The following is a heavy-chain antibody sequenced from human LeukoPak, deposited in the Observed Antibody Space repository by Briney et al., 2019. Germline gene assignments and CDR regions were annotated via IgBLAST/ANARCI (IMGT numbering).Heavy chain of an antibody. Sequence: SETLSLTCTVSGGSISGYYWTWLRQPPGKGLEWIGYVYYTGSTNYNPSLKSRVTISMDTSKNQFSLKLSSVTAADAAVYYSARDGRDGYNYSFRYYYYMNIWGKGTTVTVSS. V-gene: IGHV4-59*01. CDR3: ARDGRDGYNYSFRYYYYMNI. D-gene: IGHD5-24*01. CDR1: GGSISGYY. J-gene: IGHJ6*03. CDR2: VYYTGST.